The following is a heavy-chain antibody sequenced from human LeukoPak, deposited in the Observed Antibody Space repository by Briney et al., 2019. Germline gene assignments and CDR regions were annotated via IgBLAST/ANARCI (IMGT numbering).Heavy chain of an antibody. Sequence: PGGSLRLSCTASGFTFSDYYMSWIRRAPGKGLEWVSYISSSGSTIYYADSVKGRFTISRDNAKNSLYLPMNSLRAEDTAVYYCARTMVRGVIGAFDIWGQGTMVTVSS. D-gene: IGHD3-10*01. J-gene: IGHJ3*02. CDR3: ARTMVRGVIGAFDI. V-gene: IGHV3-11*04. CDR2: ISSSGSTI. CDR1: GFTFSDYY.